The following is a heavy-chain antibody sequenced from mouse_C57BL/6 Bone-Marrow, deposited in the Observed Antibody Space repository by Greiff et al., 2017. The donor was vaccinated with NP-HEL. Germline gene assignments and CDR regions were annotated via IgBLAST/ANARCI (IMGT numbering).Heavy chain of an antibody. J-gene: IGHJ2*01. D-gene: IGHD4-1*01. CDR2: ISSGGDYI. CDR1: GFTFSSYA. V-gene: IGHV5-9-1*02. Sequence: EVMLVESGEGLVKPGGSLKLSCAASGFTFSSYAMSWVRQTPEKRLEWVAYISSGGDYIYYADTVKGRFTISRDNARNTLYLQMSSLKSEDTAMYYCTREPGPYYFDYWGQGTTLTVSS. CDR3: TREPGPYYFDY.